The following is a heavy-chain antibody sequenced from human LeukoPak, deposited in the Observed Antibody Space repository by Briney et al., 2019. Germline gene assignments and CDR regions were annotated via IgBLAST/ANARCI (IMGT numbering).Heavy chain of an antibody. CDR3: ARGTYYYGSGSYPGRGYWFDP. J-gene: IGHJ5*02. V-gene: IGHV4-34*01. CDR1: GGSFSGYY. Sequence: SETLSLTCAVYGGSFSGYYWSWIRQPPGKGLEWIGEINHSGSTNYNPSLKSRVTISVDTSKNQFSLKLSSVTAADTAVYYCARGTYYYGSGSYPGRGYWFDPWGQGTLVTVSS. CDR2: INHSGST. D-gene: IGHD3-10*01.